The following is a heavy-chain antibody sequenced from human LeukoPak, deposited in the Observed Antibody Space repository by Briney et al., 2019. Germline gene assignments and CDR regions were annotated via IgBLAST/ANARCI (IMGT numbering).Heavy chain of an antibody. CDR2: IYYSGST. CDR1: GGSISSGGYY. Sequence: PSETLSLTCTVSGGSISSGGYYWSWIRQHPGKGLEWIGYIYYSGSTYYNPSLKSRVTISVDTSKNQFSLKLSSVTAADTAVYYCARGSERQQLVLCDYWGQGTLVTVSS. V-gene: IGHV4-31*03. J-gene: IGHJ4*02. CDR3: ARGSERQQLVLCDY. D-gene: IGHD6-13*01.